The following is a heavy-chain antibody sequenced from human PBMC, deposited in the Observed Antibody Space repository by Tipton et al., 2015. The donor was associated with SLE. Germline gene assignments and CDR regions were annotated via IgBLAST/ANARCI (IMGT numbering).Heavy chain of an antibody. Sequence: SLRLSCAASGFTFSTYEMNWVRQAPGKGLEWGSYINSGSNSIYYADSVKGRFTISRDNAKNTVYLQMNSLGVEDTAVYYCAKRMVVQGWGAFDMWGQGTMVTVSS. CDR2: INSGSNSI. V-gene: IGHV3-48*03. D-gene: IGHD3-10*01. CDR1: GFTFSTYE. J-gene: IGHJ3*02. CDR3: AKRMVVQGWGAFDM.